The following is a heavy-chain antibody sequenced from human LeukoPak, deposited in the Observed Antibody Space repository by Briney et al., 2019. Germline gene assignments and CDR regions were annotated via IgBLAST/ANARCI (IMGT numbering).Heavy chain of an antibody. CDR2: ISAYNGNT. J-gene: IGHJ4*02. CDR3: VRDSISMIVVVITPPDY. V-gene: IGHV1-18*01. Sequence: ASVKVSCKASGYTFTSYGISWVRQAPGQGLEWMGWISAYNGNTNYAQKLQGRVTMTTDTSTSTAYMELRSLRSDDTAVYYCVRDSISMIVVVITPPDYWGQGTLVTVSS. CDR1: GYTFTSYG. D-gene: IGHD3-22*01.